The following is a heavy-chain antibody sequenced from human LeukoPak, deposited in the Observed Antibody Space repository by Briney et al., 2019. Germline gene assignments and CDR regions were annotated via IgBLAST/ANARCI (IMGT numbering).Heavy chain of an antibody. D-gene: IGHD4-17*01. CDR3: AREYGDYEYYFDY. CDR2: ISSSSSYI. V-gene: IGHV3-21*01. CDR1: GFTFSSYS. Sequence: PGGSLRLSCAASGFTFSSYSMNWVRQAPGKGLEWVSSISSSSSYIYYADSVKGRFTISRDNSKNTLYLQMGSLRAEDMAVYYCAREYGDYEYYFDYWGQGTLVTVSS. J-gene: IGHJ4*02.